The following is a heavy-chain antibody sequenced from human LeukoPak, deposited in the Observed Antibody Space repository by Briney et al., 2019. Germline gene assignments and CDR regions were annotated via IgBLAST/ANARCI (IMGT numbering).Heavy chain of an antibody. CDR1: GGSISSYY. V-gene: IGHV4-59*08. D-gene: IGHD2-2*01. J-gene: IGHJ4*02. CDR3: ARQGQYQLLPFDN. Sequence: SETLSLTCTASGGSISSYYWSWIRQPPGKGLEWIGHIHYSGSTNYNPSLKSRVTISVDTSKNQFSLKLSSVTAADTAVYYCARQGQYQLLPFDNWGQGTLVTVSS. CDR2: IHYSGST.